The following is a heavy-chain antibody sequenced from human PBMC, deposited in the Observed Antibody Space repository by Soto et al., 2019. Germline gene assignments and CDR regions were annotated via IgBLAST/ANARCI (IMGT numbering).Heavy chain of an antibody. J-gene: IGHJ4*02. CDR3: ARETGRYFDWLLYYFDY. V-gene: IGHV1-69*08. CDR2: IIPILGIA. Sequence: QVQLVQSGAEVKKPGSSVKVSCKASGGTFSSYTISWVRQAPGQGLEWMGRIIPILGIANYAQKFQGRVTITAAKSTSTAYMERSSLRSEDTAVYYCARETGRYFDWLLYYFDYWGQGTLVTVSS. D-gene: IGHD3-9*01. CDR1: GGTFSSYT.